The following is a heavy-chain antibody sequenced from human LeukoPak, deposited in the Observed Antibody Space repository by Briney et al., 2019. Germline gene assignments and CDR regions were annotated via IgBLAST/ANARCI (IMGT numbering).Heavy chain of an antibody. CDR2: MFHSGFT. Sequence: PSETLSLTCTVSGGSISSNSFYWGWIRQPPGKGLEWIGSMFHSGFTYYSPSLKSRFTISVDMSKNQFSLKVRSVTAADTAVYYCANGATIFGVVIRVDSWGQGTLVTVSS. D-gene: IGHD3-3*01. J-gene: IGHJ4*02. CDR1: GGSISSNSFY. CDR3: ANGATIFGVVIRVDS. V-gene: IGHV4-39*07.